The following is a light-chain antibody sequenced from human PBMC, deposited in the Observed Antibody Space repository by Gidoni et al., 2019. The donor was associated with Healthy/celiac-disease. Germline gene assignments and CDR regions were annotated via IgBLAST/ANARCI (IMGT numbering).Light chain of an antibody. CDR3: QQYDNLLLYT. CDR1: QDISNY. V-gene: IGKV1-33*01. Sequence: DIQMTQSPSSLSASVGDRVTITCQVSQDISNYLNWYQQKPGKAPKLLIYDASNLETGVPSRFSGSGSGTDFTCTISSLQPEDIATYYCQQYDNLLLYTFGQGTKLEIK. CDR2: DAS. J-gene: IGKJ2*01.